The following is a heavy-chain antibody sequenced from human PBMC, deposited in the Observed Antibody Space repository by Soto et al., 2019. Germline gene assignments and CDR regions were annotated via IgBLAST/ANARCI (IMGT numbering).Heavy chain of an antibody. D-gene: IGHD2-15*01. V-gene: IGHV1-8*01. CDR3: ARECSGPNWPHRVFDI. Sequence: QVQLVQSGTEVKKPGASVKVSCRASGYTFTSYDINWVRQAPGHGLEWLGWMNADNGNAGYAQKFQGRVTMTRTTSRGTAYLELSSLKSEDTAIYYCARECSGPNWPHRVFDIWGQGTMVTVSS. CDR2: MNADNGNA. CDR1: GYTFTSYD. J-gene: IGHJ3*02.